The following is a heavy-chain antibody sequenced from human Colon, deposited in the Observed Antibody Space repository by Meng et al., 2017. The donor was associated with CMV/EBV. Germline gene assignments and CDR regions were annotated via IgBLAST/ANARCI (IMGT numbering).Heavy chain of an antibody. CDR2: ISSSGNYI. Sequence: GGSLRLSCAAPGFTFTNYSINWVRQAPGKGLEWVSSISSSGNYIYYADSVKGRFTISRDNAKNSVYLQMNSLTARDTAVYYCARDSGAIRLIDYWGQGTLVTVSS. V-gene: IGHV3-21*01. CDR1: GFTFTNYS. J-gene: IGHJ4*02. CDR3: ARDSGAIRLIDY. D-gene: IGHD4/OR15-4a*01.